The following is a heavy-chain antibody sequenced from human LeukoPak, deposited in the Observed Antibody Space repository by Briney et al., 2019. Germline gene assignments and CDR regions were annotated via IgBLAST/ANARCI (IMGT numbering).Heavy chain of an antibody. CDR2: IDPRDSYT. CDR3: AREAAGTINWFDP. CDR1: GYSFTSYW. D-gene: IGHD6-13*01. Sequence: GESLRISCKGSGYSFTSYWISWVRQMPGEGLEWMGRIDPRDSYTNYNPSFQGHVTISADKSISTAYLQWSSLKASDTAIYYCAREAAGTINWFDPWGQGTLVTVSS. J-gene: IGHJ5*02. V-gene: IGHV5-10-1*01.